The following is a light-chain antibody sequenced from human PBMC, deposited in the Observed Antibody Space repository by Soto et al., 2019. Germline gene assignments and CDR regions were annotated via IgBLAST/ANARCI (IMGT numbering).Light chain of an antibody. J-gene: IGKJ1*01. CDR1: QSVGRW. V-gene: IGKV1-5*03. Sequence: DIQMTQSPSTLSSSVGDKITITCRSSQSVGRWLAWYQQKAGKAPEVLIYKASTLNYGVSSRFSGSRSGTEFYLTLCCLQNDDFATYFCQQNESYWPFGQGTKVEIK. CDR3: QQNESYWP. CDR2: KAS.